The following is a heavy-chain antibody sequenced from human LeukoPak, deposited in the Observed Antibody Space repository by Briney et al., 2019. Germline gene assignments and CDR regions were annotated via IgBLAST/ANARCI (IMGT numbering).Heavy chain of an antibody. CDR3: AGRFAWNDPYDY. CDR1: GDSVSSSDYY. CDR2: LYYSGSS. Sequence: SETLSLTCTVSGDSVSSSDYYCDWIRQPPGKGLEWIGSLYYSGSSYYNPSLESRVTISVDTSKNQFSLKLGSVTAADTAVYYCAGRFAWNDPYDYWGQGTLVTVSS. V-gene: IGHV4-39*01. D-gene: IGHD1-1*01. J-gene: IGHJ4*02.